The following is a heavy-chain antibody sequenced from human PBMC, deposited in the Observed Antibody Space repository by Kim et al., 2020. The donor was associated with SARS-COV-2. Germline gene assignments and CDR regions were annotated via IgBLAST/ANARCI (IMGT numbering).Heavy chain of an antibody. Sequence: GGSLRLSCAASGFTFSSYSMNWVRQAPGKGLEWVSYISSSSSTIYYADSVKGRFTISRDNAKNSLYLQMNSLRAEDTAVYYCARNTHDSSGYYWEGYYYGMDVWGQGTTVTVSS. CDR2: ISSSSSTI. D-gene: IGHD3-22*01. V-gene: IGHV3-48*04. CDR3: ARNTHDSSGYYWEGYYYGMDV. J-gene: IGHJ6*02. CDR1: GFTFSSYS.